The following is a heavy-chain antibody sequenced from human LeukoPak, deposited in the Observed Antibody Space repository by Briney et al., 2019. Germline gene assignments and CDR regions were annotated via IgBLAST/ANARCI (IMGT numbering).Heavy chain of an antibody. CDR2: INGDGSAI. V-gene: IGHV3-74*01. CDR3: ARRDLGYSGYED. CDR1: GFTFSSYW. Sequence: GGSLRLSCAASGFTFSSYWMYWVRQAPGKGLVWVSRINGDGSAINYADSVKGRFTISRDNAKNTLYLQMNSLRAEDTAVYYCARRDLGYSGYEDWGQGTLVTVSS. J-gene: IGHJ4*02. D-gene: IGHD5-12*01.